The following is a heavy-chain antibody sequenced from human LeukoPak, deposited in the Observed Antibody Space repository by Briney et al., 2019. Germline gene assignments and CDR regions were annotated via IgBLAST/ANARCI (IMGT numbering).Heavy chain of an antibody. V-gene: IGHV3-30*18. D-gene: IGHD6-6*01. CDR2: ISYDGSNK. J-gene: IGHJ6*02. CDR3: VKDLEYSSSDYGMDV. CDR1: GFTFSSYG. Sequence: GGSLRLSCAASGFTFSSYGMHWVRQAPGKGLEWVAVISYDGSNKYYADSVKGRFTISRDNSKNTLYLQMNSLRAEDTAVYYCVKDLEYSSSDYGMDVWGQGTTVTVSS.